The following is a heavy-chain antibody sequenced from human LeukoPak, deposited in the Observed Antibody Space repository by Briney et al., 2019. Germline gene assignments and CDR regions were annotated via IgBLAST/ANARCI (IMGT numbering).Heavy chain of an antibody. D-gene: IGHD6-13*01. V-gene: IGHV3-30*18. J-gene: IGHJ3*02. Sequence: GGSLRLSCAASGFTFSSYVMHWVRQAPGKGLEWVAVISYDGSNKYYADSVKGRFTISRDNSKNKLYLQMNSLRAQDTAVYYCAKPSSSWHYDAFDIGGQGTMVSVSS. CDR3: AKPSSSWHYDAFDI. CDR1: GFTFSSYV. CDR2: ISYDGSNK.